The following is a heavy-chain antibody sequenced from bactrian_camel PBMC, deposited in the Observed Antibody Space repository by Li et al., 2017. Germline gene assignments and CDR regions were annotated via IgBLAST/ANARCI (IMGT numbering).Heavy chain of an antibody. CDR1: GFTFSTYA. CDR3: VKSGGAYEYTD. V-gene: IGHV3S31*01. J-gene: IGHJ4*01. CDR2: ITSIGNT. Sequence: VQLVESGGGLVQPGGSLRLSCAASGFTFSTYAMSWVRQAPGKGLEWVSLITSIGNTYFADSVKGRFFISRDNDKNTLYLQLNSLKVDDTAVYWCVKSGGAYEYTDWGQGTQVTVS. D-gene: IGHD3*01.